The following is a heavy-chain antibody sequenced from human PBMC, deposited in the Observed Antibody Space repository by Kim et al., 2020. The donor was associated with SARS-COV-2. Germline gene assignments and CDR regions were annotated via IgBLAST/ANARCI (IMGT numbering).Heavy chain of an antibody. CDR3: ARDPRYGRATIFLGGSWFDP. CDR1: GGTFSSYA. CDR2: IIPILGIA. D-gene: IGHD5-12*01. Sequence: SVKVSCKASGGTFSSYAISWVRQAPGQGLEWMGRIIPILGIANYAQKFQGRVTITADKSTSTAYMELSSLRSEDTAVYYCARDPRYGRATIFLGGSWFDPWGQGTLVTVSS. J-gene: IGHJ5*02. V-gene: IGHV1-69*04.